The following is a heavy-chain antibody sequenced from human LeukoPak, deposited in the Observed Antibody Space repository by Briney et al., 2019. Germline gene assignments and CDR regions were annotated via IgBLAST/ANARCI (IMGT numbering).Heavy chain of an antibody. J-gene: IGHJ6*02. CDR2: FIPVFGTA. CDR1: GYTFTSYY. V-gene: IGHV1-69*13. D-gene: IGHD2-2*01. Sequence: SVKVSCKASGYTFTSYYMHWVRQAPGQRLEWMGGFIPVFGTAHYAQNFQGRVTITADESTSTVYLELSSLRSEDTAVYYCARDVDDVVVIPAAMDVWGQGTAVTVSS. CDR3: ARDVDDVVVIPAAMDV.